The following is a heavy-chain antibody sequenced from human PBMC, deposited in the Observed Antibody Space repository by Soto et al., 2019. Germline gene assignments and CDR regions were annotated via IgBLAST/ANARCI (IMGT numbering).Heavy chain of an antibody. D-gene: IGHD3-9*01. J-gene: IGHJ3*02. CDR2: IYYSGST. V-gene: IGHV4-30-4*01. CDR3: ARDLVLRYFDWLPRVFDI. Sequence: SETLSLTCTVSGGSISSGDYYWSWIRQPPGKGLEWIGYIYYSGSTYYNPSLKSRVTISVDTSKNQFSLKLSSVTAADTAVYYCARDLVLRYFDWLPRVFDIWGQGTMVTVSS. CDR1: GGSISSGDYY.